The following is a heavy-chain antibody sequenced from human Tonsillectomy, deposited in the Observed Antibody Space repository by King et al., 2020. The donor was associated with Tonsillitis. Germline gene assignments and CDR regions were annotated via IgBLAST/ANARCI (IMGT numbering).Heavy chain of an antibody. Sequence: EVQLVESGGGLVQPGGSLRLSCAASEFTFSSYNMNWVRQAPGKGLEWVSYISSSSSTIYYADSVKGRFTISRDNAKNSLYLQMNSLRDEETAVYYCARDYYDSSGYWKGGYWGQGTLVTVSS. V-gene: IGHV3-48*02. CDR1: EFTFSSYN. CDR3: ARDYYDSSGYWKGGY. J-gene: IGHJ4*02. D-gene: IGHD3-22*01. CDR2: ISSSSSTI.